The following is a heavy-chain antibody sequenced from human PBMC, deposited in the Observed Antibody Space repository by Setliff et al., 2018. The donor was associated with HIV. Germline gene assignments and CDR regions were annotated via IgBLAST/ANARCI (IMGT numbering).Heavy chain of an antibody. CDR1: GYTFTGYF. V-gene: IGHV1-2*06. J-gene: IGHJ6*02. D-gene: IGHD1-20*01. CDR3: ARFPVLGGMDV. CDR2: INPNSGAT. Sequence: GASVKVSCKASGYTFTGYFMHWVRQAPGQGLEWMGRINPNSGATDYAQEFQGRVSMTRDTSIRTVYMELSRLRSDDTALYYCARFPVLGGMDVWGQGTTVTVSS.